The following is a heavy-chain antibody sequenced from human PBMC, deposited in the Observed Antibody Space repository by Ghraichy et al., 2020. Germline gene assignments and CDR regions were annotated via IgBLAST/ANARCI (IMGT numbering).Heavy chain of an antibody. Sequence: GALRLSCAASGFTFSSYDMHWVRQATGKGLEWVSAIGTAGDTYYPGSVKGRFTISRENAKNSLYLQMNSLRAGDTAVYYCARADKYLYKNAFDIWGQGTMVTVSS. D-gene: IGHD1-1*01. CDR2: IGTAGDT. CDR3: ARADKYLYKNAFDI. J-gene: IGHJ3*02. CDR1: GFTFSSYD. V-gene: IGHV3-13*04.